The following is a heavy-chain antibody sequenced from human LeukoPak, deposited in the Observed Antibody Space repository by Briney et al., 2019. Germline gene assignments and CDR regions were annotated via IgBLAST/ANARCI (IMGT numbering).Heavy chain of an antibody. CDR1: GGSISSGGYY. J-gene: IGHJ4*02. D-gene: IGHD3-16*01. CDR3: ARDSRGGGPDFDY. V-gene: IGHV4-31*03. CDR2: IYYSGST. Sequence: SETLSLTCTVSGGSISSGGYYWSWIRQHPGKGLEWIGYIYYSGSTYYNPSLKSRVTISVDTSKNQFSLKLSSVTAADTAVYYCARDSRGGGPDFDYWGQGTLVTVSS.